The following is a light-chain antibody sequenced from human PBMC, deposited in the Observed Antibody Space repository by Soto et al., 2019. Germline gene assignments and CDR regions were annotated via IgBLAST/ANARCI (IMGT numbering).Light chain of an antibody. CDR1: SSDVGGYNY. Sequence: QSALTQPASVSGSPGQSITISCTGTSSDVGGYNYVSWYQQHPGKAPKLMSYEVSNRPSGVSNRFSGSKSGGTASLTISGLQPEDEADYYCSSYTSSNTLLFGGGTKLTVL. J-gene: IGLJ2*01. CDR3: SSYTSSNTLL. CDR2: EVS. V-gene: IGLV2-14*01.